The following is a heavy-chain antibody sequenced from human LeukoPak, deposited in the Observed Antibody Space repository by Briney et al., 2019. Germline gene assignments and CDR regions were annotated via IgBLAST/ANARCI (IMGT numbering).Heavy chain of an antibody. CDR2: IYHSGST. CDR3: ARGTPLYYYYMDV. Sequence: SETLSLTCTVSGYSISSGYCWGWIRQPPGKGLEWIGSIYHSGSTYYNPSLKSRVTISVDTSKNQFSLKLSSVTAADTAVYYCARGTPLYYYYMDVWGKGTTVTVSS. CDR1: GYSISSGYC. V-gene: IGHV4-38-2*02. J-gene: IGHJ6*03. D-gene: IGHD1-14*01.